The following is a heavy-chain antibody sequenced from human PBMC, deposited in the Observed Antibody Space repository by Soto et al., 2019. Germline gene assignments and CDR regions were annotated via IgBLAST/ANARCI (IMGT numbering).Heavy chain of an antibody. CDR2: IYTVGST. Sequence: QVQLQESGPRLVKPSETLSLTCTVSGGSLNNYYWSWIRQPAGKGLEWIGRIYTVGSTNYNPSLKSRVTMSVDTSKNQFSRRLTSVTAADTAVYYCARSPLTHSYAQFDSWGQGSLVTVSS. J-gene: IGHJ4*02. CDR3: ARSPLTHSYAQFDS. D-gene: IGHD3-16*01. CDR1: GGSLNNYY. V-gene: IGHV4-4*07.